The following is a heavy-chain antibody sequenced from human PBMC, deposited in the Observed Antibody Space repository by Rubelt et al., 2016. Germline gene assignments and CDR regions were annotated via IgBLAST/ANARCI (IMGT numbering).Heavy chain of an antibody. CDR3: ARVVGGSRGWFDP. D-gene: IGHD1-26*01. Sequence: QVQLVQSGAEVKKPGASVTVSCKASGYTFTSYGIKWVRQAPGQGLEWVGWISGYNGNTTYAQKHQGRVTMTTDKSTNTAYMGLRSLRSDETAVYYCARVVGGSRGWFDPWGQGTLVTVSS. J-gene: IGHJ5*02. V-gene: IGHV1-18*01. CDR1: GYTFTSYG. CDR2: ISGYNGNT.